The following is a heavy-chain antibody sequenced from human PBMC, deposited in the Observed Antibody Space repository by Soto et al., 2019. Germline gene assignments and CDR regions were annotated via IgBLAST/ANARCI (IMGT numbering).Heavy chain of an antibody. J-gene: IGHJ4*02. D-gene: IGHD3-9*01. CDR1: GGSISSGGHY. CDR2: IYHSGYT. Sequence: QVQLQESGPGLVKPSQTLSLTCTVSGGSISSGGHYWSWIRQHPGKGLEWIGYIYHSGYTDYTPSLRSRASISGDTASNPFSPEVGSWTAAGTAVEYCSRAGGNSLLDWRGQGAQVTVSS. V-gene: IGHV4-31*03. CDR3: SRAGGNSLLDW.